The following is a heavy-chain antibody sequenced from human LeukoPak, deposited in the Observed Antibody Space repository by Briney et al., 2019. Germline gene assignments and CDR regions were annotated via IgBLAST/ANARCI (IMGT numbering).Heavy chain of an antibody. J-gene: IGHJ4*02. CDR2: IYYSGST. V-gene: IGHV4-39*01. CDR3: ARHKPKPLYYFDY. CDR1: GGSISSSSYY. Sequence: PSETLSLNCTVSGGSISSSSYYWGWIRQPPGKGLEWIGSIYYSGSTYYNPSLKSRVTISVDTSKNQFSLKLSSVTAADTAVYYCARHKPKPLYYFDYWGQGTLVTVSS.